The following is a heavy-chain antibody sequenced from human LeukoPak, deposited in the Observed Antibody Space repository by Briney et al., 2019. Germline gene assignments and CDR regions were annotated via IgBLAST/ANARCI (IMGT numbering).Heavy chain of an antibody. D-gene: IGHD4-17*01. CDR1: GGSITNTNYY. CDR3: ARLAYGVTREFDP. V-gene: IGHV4-39*01. CDR2: IYYSGTT. Sequence: SETLSLTCTASGGSITNTNYYWAWIRQPPGKGLEWIGSIYYSGTTYYTSSLRSRLTMSVDTSKNQFSLKSSSLTAADTAVFYCARLAYGVTREFDPWGQGTLVTVSS. J-gene: IGHJ5*02.